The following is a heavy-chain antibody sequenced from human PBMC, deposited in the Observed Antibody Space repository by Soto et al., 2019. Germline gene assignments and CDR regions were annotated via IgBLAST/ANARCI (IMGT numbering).Heavy chain of an antibody. Sequence: QVQLQESGPGLVKPSQTLSLTCTVSGGSISSGGYYWSWIRQHPGKGLEWIGDLYYSGSTYYNPSLKSRVTISVDTSKNQFSLKLSSVTAADTAVYCCASGTEVSPSWDVWGQGTTVTVSS. CDR3: ASGTEVSPSWDV. CDR1: GGSISSGGYY. D-gene: IGHD1-26*01. CDR2: LYYSGST. V-gene: IGHV4-31*03. J-gene: IGHJ6*02.